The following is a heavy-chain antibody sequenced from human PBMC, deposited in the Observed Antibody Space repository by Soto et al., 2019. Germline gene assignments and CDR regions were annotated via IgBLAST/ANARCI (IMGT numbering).Heavy chain of an antibody. CDR3: ARSVEWLASFDY. CDR1: GYTFTSYD. Sequence: QVQLVQSGAEVKKPGASVKVSCKASGYTFTSYDINWVRQATGQGLEWMGWMNPNSGNTGNAQNFQGRITMTRNTSISTAYMELSSLRSEDTAVYYCARSVEWLASFDYWGQGTLVTVSS. D-gene: IGHD6-19*01. J-gene: IGHJ4*02. V-gene: IGHV1-8*01. CDR2: MNPNSGNT.